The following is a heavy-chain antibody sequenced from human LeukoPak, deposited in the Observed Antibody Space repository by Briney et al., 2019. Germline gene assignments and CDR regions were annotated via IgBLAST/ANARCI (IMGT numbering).Heavy chain of an antibody. D-gene: IGHD2-21*01. CDR2: IIPIFGTA. CDR3: ARDWGGGAYYYGMDV. J-gene: IGHJ6*02. V-gene: IGHV1-69*13. Sequence: ASVKVSCKASGGTFSSYAISWVRQAPGQGLEWMGGIIPIFGTANYAQKFQGRVTITADESTSTAYMELSSLRSEDTAVYYCARDWGGGAYYYGMDVWGQGTTVTVSS. CDR1: GGTFSSYA.